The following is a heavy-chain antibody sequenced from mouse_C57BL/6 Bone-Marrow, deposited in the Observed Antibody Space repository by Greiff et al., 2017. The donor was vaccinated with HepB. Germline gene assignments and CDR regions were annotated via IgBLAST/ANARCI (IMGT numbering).Heavy chain of an antibody. Sequence: EVKLVESGAELVKPGASVKLSCTASGFTINDYYMHWVKQRNEQSLEWIGSIDPEDGDTKYDPKFQGKATITADKSSNTAYLQLSSLTSEDTAVYYCARGTGNYAMDYWGQGTSVTVSS. J-gene: IGHJ4*01. D-gene: IGHD4-1*01. CDR3: ARGTGNYAMDY. CDR1: GFTINDYY. V-gene: IGHV14-2*01. CDR2: IDPEDGDT.